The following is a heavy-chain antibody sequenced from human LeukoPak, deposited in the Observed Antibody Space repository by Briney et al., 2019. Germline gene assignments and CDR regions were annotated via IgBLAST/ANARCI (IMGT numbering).Heavy chain of an antibody. CDR1: GYSFTSYW. Sequence: GESLRISCKGSGYSFTSYWISWVRQMPGKGLEWMGRIDPSDSYTNYSPSFQGRVTISADKSISTAYLQWSSLKASDTAMYYCARLPQAYYYGSGSSINPDYWGQGTLVTVSS. V-gene: IGHV5-10-1*01. CDR2: IDPSDSYT. D-gene: IGHD3-10*01. CDR3: ARLPQAYYYGSGSSINPDY. J-gene: IGHJ4*02.